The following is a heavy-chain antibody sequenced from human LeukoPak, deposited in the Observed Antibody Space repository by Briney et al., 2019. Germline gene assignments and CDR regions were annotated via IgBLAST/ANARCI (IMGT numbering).Heavy chain of an antibody. CDR2: ISSSSNYV. V-gene: IGHV3-21*01. J-gene: IGHJ6*02. D-gene: IGHD6-13*01. CDR1: GFTFSSYA. CDR3: ARDPRGAAGTYGMDV. Sequence: GGSLRLSCAASGFTFSSYAMNWVRQAPGKGLEWVSSISSSSNYVFYADSVKGRITISRDNAKNSLYLQINSLRAEDTAVYYCARDPRGAAGTYGMDVWGQGTTVTVSS.